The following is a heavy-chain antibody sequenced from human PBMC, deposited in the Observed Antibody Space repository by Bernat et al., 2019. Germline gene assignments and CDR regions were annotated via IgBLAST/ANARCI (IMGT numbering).Heavy chain of an antibody. CDR2: ISSSSSTI. CDR1: GFTFSSYS. Sequence: EVQLVESRGGLVQPGGSLRLSCAASGFTFSSYSMNWVRQAPGKGLEWVSYISSSSSTIYYADSVKGRFTISRDNAKNSLYLQMNSLRAEDTAVYYCARDHHDYCGMDVWGPGTTVTVSS. V-gene: IGHV3-48*01. CDR3: ARDHHDYCGMDV. J-gene: IGHJ6*02.